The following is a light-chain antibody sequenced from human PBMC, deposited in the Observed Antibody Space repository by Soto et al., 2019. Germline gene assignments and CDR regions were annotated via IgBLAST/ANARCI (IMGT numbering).Light chain of an antibody. J-gene: IGLJ3*02. CDR1: SGHSSYA. Sequence: QLVLTQSPSASASLGASVKLTCTLSSGHSSYAIAWHQQQPEKGPRYLMKLNSDGSHRKGDGIPDRFSGSSSGAERYLTISGLQSEDEADYYCQTWGTGIRVFGGGTKLPVL. CDR3: QTWGTGIRV. CDR2: LNSDGSH. V-gene: IGLV4-69*01.